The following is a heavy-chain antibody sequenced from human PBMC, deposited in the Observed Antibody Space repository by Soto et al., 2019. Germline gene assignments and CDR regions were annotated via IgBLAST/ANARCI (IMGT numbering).Heavy chain of an antibody. J-gene: IGHJ6*03. CDR2: IYYSGST. Sequence: SQTLSLPCTVSGGSISSYYWSWIRQPPGKGLEWIGYIYYSGSTNYNPTLKSRVTISVDTSKNQFSLKLSSVTAADTAVYYCARALEYCSGGSCYGGYYYYYYMDVWGKGTTVTVSS. D-gene: IGHD2-15*01. CDR3: ARALEYCSGGSCYGGYYYYYYMDV. CDR1: GGSISSYY. V-gene: IGHV4-59*08.